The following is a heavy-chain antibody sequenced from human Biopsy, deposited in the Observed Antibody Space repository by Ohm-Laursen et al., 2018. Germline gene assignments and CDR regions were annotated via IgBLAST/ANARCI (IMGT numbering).Heavy chain of an antibody. Sequence: GTLSLTCAVYGGTYSGYYWSWIRQPPGKGLERIGEVHHDGRANYNPSLKSRVTISGDMSKKQFSLKLSGVTAADTAVYYCARFIVPSLHCSNGVCPIRWFDPWGQGTLVTVFS. CDR2: VHHDGRA. D-gene: IGHD2-2*01. V-gene: IGHV4-34*01. CDR3: ARFIVPSLHCSNGVCPIRWFDP. CDR1: GGTYSGYY. J-gene: IGHJ5*02.